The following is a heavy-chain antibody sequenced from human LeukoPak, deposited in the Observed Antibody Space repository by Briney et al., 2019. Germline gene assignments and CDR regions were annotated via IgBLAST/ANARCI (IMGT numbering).Heavy chain of an antibody. CDR2: IYTSGST. J-gene: IGHJ4*02. CDR1: GGSISSYY. CDR3: ASGEGAYYDSSGYKEVDY. V-gene: IGHV4-4*07. Sequence: SETLSLTCTVSGGSISSYYWSWIRQPAGKGLEWIGRIYTSGSTDYNPSLKSRVTMSVDTSKNQFSLKLSSVTAADTAVYYCASGEGAYYDSSGYKEVDYWGQGTLVTVSS. D-gene: IGHD3-22*01.